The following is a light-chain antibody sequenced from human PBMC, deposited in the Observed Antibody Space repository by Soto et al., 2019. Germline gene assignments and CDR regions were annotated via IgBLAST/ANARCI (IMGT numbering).Light chain of an antibody. V-gene: IGKV4-1*01. CDR3: QQYYNSRLFT. CDR2: WSS. J-gene: IGKJ3*01. CDR1: QRGLYTSNSKDF. Sequence: DIVMTQSPDYLVLSLGERATINCRSSQRGLYTSNSKDFLGCYQEKPGQPPKVLNYWSSTRESGVPDRFSGSGSGTDFTLTVSSLQAEEVADYYCQQYYNSRLFTLVPGTKVDVK.